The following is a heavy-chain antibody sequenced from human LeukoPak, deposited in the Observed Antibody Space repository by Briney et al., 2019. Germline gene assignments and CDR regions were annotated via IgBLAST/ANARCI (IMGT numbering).Heavy chain of an antibody. CDR1: GFTFTTSW. Sequence: PGGSLRLSCAASGFTFTTSWMHWFRQAPGKGLVWVSRIESDGTSTTYADSVKGRLTISRDNAKNTLYLQMNSLRAEDTAVYYCARDQYSSTWYRGAFDVWGQGTMVSVSS. CDR3: ARDQYSSTWYRGAFDV. V-gene: IGHV3-74*01. J-gene: IGHJ3*01. CDR2: IESDGTST. D-gene: IGHD6-13*01.